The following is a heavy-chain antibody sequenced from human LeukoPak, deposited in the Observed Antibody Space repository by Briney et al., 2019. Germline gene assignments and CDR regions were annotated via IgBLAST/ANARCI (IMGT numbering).Heavy chain of an antibody. CDR3: ARDVNYYDSSGYYFDY. CDR1: GFTFSSYS. D-gene: IGHD3-22*01. J-gene: IGHJ4*02. Sequence: GGSLRLSCAASGFTFSSYSMNWVRQAPGKGLEWVPSISSSSSYIYYADSVKGRFTISRDNAKNSLYLQMNSLRAEDTAVYYCARDVNYYDSSGYYFDYWGQGTLVTVSS. CDR2: ISSSSSYI. V-gene: IGHV3-21*01.